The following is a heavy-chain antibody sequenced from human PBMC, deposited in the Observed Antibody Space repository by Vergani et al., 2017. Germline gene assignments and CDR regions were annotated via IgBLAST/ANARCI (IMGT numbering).Heavy chain of an antibody. Sequence: QVQLVQSGAEVKKPGSSVKVSCKASGYTFTSYDINWVRQATGQGLEWMGWMNPNSGNTGYAQKFQGRVTMTRNTSISTAYMGLSSLRSEDTAVYYCARGRRGTMVRGGEFDYWGQGTLVTVSS. J-gene: IGHJ4*02. CDR2: MNPNSGNT. CDR1: GYTFTSYD. V-gene: IGHV1-8*01. CDR3: ARGRRGTMVRGGEFDY. D-gene: IGHD3-10*01.